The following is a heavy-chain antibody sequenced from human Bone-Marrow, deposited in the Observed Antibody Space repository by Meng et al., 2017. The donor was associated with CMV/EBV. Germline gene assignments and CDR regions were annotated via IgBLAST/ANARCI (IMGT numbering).Heavy chain of an antibody. V-gene: IGHV3-21*01. Sequence: FNTSSMNWVRQAPGKGLEWVSSIGSSSGYIYYGDSVKGRFTISRDNAKNSLYLQMNSLRAEDTAVYYCARDLSGYCSSTSCYATFDHWGQGALVTVSS. J-gene: IGHJ4*02. CDR3: ARDLSGYCSSTSCYATFDH. D-gene: IGHD2-2*01. CDR2: IGSSSGYI. CDR1: FNTSS.